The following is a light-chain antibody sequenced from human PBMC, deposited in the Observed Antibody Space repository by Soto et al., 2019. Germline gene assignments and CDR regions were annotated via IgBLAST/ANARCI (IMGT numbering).Light chain of an antibody. CDR2: GPS. V-gene: IGKV3-20*01. CDR3: QRYGSSPLT. CDR1: QSVSSSY. Sequence: EIVLTQSPGTLSLSPGERATLSCRASQSVSSSYLAWYKQKPGQAPRLLIYGPSSRATGIPGRFSGSGSGTDFTLTISRLEPEDFAVYYCQRYGSSPLTFGGGTKVEIK. J-gene: IGKJ4*01.